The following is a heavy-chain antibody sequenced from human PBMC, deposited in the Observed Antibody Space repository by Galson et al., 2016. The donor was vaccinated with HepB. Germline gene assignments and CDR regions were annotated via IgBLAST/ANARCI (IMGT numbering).Heavy chain of an antibody. CDR1: GFTVSSNC. CDR2: ICDGGSA. Sequence: SLRLSCAASGFTVSSNCMSWARQAPGKGLEWVSLICDGGSAYYTDSVKARFTISRDNSKNTLYLQMNTLSPEDTAVYYCAARTTDYGGVGRLHFWGQGTLVTVSS. CDR3: AARTTDYGGVGRLHF. V-gene: IGHV3-66*01. D-gene: IGHD4-23*01. J-gene: IGHJ4*02.